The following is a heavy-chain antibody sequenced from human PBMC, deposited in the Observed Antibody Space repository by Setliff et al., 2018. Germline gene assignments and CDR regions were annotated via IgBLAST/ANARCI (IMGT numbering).Heavy chain of an antibody. CDR1: GFTFSNSY. D-gene: IGHD1-1*01. Sequence: GGSLRLSCSVSGFTFSNSYMAWVRQPPGKGLEWVAFIRYEGSYKYYEDSVKGRFTISRDNSQNTLYLQMDSLRVEDTALYYCAKVKKQLIRGSGLDLWGQGTLVTVSS. J-gene: IGHJ5*02. V-gene: IGHV3-30*02. CDR3: AKVKKQLIRGSGLDL. CDR2: IRYEGSYK.